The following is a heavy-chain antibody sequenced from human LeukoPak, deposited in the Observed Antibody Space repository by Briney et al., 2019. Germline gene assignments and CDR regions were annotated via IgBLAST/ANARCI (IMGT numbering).Heavy chain of an antibody. CDR2: ISGDGHGS. CDR3: ARRVGGTPDC. J-gene: IGHJ4*02. Sequence: PGGSLRLSCAASGFLISSDVMTWVRQPPGRGLEWVSAISGDGHGSDYANSVKGRFTISRDNAKNTVYLQMNSLTAEDTALYYWARRVGGTPDCWGRGTQVTVSS. V-gene: IGHV3-23*01. CDR1: GFLISSDV. D-gene: IGHD1-1*01.